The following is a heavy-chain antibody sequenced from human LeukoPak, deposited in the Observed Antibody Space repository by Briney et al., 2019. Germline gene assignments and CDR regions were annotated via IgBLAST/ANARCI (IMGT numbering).Heavy chain of an antibody. D-gene: IGHD3-22*01. Sequence: GGSLRLSCAASGFTFSSYAMHWVRQAAGKGLEYVSAISSNGGSTYYANSVKGRFTISRDNSKNTLYLQMGSLRAEDMAVYYCARSMRGAYYYDSSGSFDIWGQGTMVTVSS. CDR1: GFTFSSYA. CDR2: ISSNGGST. CDR3: ARSMRGAYYYDSSGSFDI. V-gene: IGHV3-64*01. J-gene: IGHJ3*02.